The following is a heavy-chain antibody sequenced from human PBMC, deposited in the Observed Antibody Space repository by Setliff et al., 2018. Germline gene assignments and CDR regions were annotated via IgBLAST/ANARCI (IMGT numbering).Heavy chain of an antibody. D-gene: IGHD3-22*01. V-gene: IGHV1-69*06. CDR2: IIPIFGTA. J-gene: IGHJ6*03. CDR1: GGTFSSYA. Sequence: SVKVSCKASGGTFSSYAISWVRQAPGQGLEWMGGIIPIFGTANYAQKFQGRVTITADKSTSTAYMELSSLRSDDTAMYYCARQARGYYYDSSGYYRASPGYYYMDVWGKGTTVTVSS. CDR3: ARQARGYYYDSSGYYRASPGYYYMDV.